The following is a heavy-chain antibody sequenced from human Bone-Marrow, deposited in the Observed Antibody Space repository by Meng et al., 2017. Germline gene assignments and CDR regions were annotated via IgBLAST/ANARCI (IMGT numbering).Heavy chain of an antibody. V-gene: IGHV1-18*01. J-gene: IGHJ5*02. CDR2: ISAYNGNT. Sequence: GGSLRLSCKASGYTFTSYGISWVRQAPGQGLEWMGWISAYNGNTNYAQKLQGRVTMTTDTSTSTAYMELRSLRSDDTAVYYCARDRQRIAAAGTLRGWFDPWGQGTLVTVSS. CDR3: ARDRQRIAAAGTLRGWFDP. CDR1: GYTFTSYG. D-gene: IGHD6-13*01.